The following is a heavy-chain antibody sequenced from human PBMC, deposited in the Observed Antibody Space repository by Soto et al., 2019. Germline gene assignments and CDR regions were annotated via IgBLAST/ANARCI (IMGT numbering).Heavy chain of an antibody. J-gene: IGHJ6*02. CDR1: GGTFSNYA. V-gene: IGHV1-69*12. CDR2: IVPIFGTT. D-gene: IGHD6-19*01. CDR3: ARVEAVAGLYNYHGLDV. Sequence: QVQLVQSGAEVKKPGSSVKVSCKVSGGTFSNYAIDWVRLAPGHGLEWMGGIVPIFGTTYYTQKFQGRATIIADDSTTTAYWEMSNLRAEDTAIYYWARVEAVAGLYNYHGLDVWGQGTAVTVSS.